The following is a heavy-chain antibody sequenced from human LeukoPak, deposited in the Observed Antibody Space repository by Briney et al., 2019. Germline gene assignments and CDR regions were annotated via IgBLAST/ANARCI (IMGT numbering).Heavy chain of an antibody. V-gene: IGHV3-48*03. CDR1: GFTFSSYD. J-gene: IGHJ4*02. CDR3: ARGTQSPVSGYFDF. Sequence: GGSLRLSCAVSGFTFSSYDMNWVRQAPGKGLEWVSYISSTGTTMQYADSVGGRFTIARDNTKNSLYLQMNSLRAEDTAVYYCARGTQSPVSGYFDFWGQGTLVTVSS. D-gene: IGHD3-10*01. CDR2: ISSTGTTM.